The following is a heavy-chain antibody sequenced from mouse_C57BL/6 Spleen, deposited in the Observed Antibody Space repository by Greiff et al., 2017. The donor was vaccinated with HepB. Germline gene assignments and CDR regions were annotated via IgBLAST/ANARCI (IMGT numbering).Heavy chain of an antibody. J-gene: IGHJ1*03. V-gene: IGHV1-15*01. CDR2: IDPETGGT. CDR1: GYTFTDYE. Sequence: QVQLKESGAELVRPGASVTLSCKASGYTFTDYEMHWVKQTPVHGLEWIGAIDPETGGTAYNQKFKGKAILTADKSSSTAYMELRSLTSEDSAVYYCTPYYGSSSRYWYFDVWGTGTTVTVSS. D-gene: IGHD1-1*01. CDR3: TPYYGSSSRYWYFDV.